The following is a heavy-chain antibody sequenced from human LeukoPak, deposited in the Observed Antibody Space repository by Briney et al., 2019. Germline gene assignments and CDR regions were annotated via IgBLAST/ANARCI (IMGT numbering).Heavy chain of an antibody. J-gene: IGHJ4*02. CDR2: ISYDGSNK. D-gene: IGHD3-22*01. CDR3: ARDYDSSGYAFGY. V-gene: IGHV3-30-3*01. Sequence: GGSLRLSCAASGFTFSNYAMHWVRQAPGKGLEWVAVISYDGSNKYYADSVKGRFTISRDNPKNTLYLQMNSLRAEDTAVYYCARDYDSSGYAFGYWGQGTLVTVSS. CDR1: GFTFSNYA.